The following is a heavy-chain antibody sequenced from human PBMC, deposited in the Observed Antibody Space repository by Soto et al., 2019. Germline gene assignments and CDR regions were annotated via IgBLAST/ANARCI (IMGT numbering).Heavy chain of an antibody. CDR2: IYSGGST. J-gene: IGHJ6*02. V-gene: IGHV3-53*01. Sequence: GGSLRLSCAASGFTVSSNYMSWVRQAPGKGLEWVSVIYSGGSTYYADSVKGRFTISRDNSKNTLYLQMNSLRAEDTAVYYCARDFGYSSSGENYYYYYGMDVWGQGTTVTVSS. D-gene: IGHD6-6*01. CDR1: GFTVSSNY. CDR3: ARDFGYSSSGENYYYYYGMDV.